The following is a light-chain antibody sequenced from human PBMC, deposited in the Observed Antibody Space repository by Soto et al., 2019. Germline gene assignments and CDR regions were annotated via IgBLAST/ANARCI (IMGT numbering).Light chain of an antibody. Sequence: EIVLTQSPPTLSLSPGERATLSCRASQSVSTYLAWYQQKPGQAPRLLIYDASNRATGIPARFSGSGSGTDFTLTISSLQPEDFAVYYCQQGSNWPPLTFGGGTKVEIK. J-gene: IGKJ4*01. CDR2: DAS. V-gene: IGKV3-11*01. CDR1: QSVSTY. CDR3: QQGSNWPPLT.